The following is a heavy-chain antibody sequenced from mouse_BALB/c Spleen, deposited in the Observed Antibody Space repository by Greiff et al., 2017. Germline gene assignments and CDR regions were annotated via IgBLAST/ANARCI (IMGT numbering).Heavy chain of an antibody. CDR1: GYSITSDYA. Sequence: EVKLMESGPGLVKPSQSLSLTCTVTGYSITSDYAWNWIRQFPGNKLEWMGYISYSGSTSYNPSLKSRISITRDTSKNQFFLQLNSVTTEDTATYYCARHYYGSSYWYFDVWGAGTTVTVSS. CDR3: ARHYYGSSYWYFDV. D-gene: IGHD1-1*01. J-gene: IGHJ1*01. CDR2: ISYSGST. V-gene: IGHV3-2*02.